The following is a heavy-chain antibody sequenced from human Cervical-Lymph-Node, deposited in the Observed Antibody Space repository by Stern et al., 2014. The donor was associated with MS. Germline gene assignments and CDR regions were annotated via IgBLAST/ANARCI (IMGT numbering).Heavy chain of an antibody. J-gene: IGHJ4*02. CDR3: ATDLGVK. V-gene: IGHV1-24*01. CDR2: FDPEDGET. D-gene: IGHD3-10*01. Sequence: QLVQSGAEVKKPGASVTVSCNVAGHPLSELAMHWLRQLPTRGLEWMGQFDPEDGETVYAQQFQGRLSMTEDTSTGTAYMTLTVLRSEDTAVYYCATDLGVKWGPGTLVTVSS. CDR1: GHPLSELA.